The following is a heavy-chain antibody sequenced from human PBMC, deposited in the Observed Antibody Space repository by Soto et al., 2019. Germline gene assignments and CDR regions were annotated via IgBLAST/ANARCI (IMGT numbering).Heavy chain of an antibody. CDR1: GYSFTGNS. J-gene: IGHJ4*02. V-gene: IGHV1-69*13. CDR3: ARDLGGSYFNYFDY. CDR2: IIPIFGTA. Sequence: GASVKVSCKASGYSFTGNSMHWVRQAPGQGLEWMGGIIPIFGTANYAQKFQGRVTITADESTSTAYMELSSLRSDDTAVYYCARDLGGSYFNYFDYWGQGTLVTVSS. D-gene: IGHD1-26*01.